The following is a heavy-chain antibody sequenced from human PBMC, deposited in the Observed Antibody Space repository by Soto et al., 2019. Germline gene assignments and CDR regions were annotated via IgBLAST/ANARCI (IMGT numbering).Heavy chain of an antibody. V-gene: IGHV3-23*01. J-gene: IGHJ4*02. Sequence: GGSLRLSCAASGFTFSSYAMSWVRQAPGKGLEWVSAISGSGCSTYYADSVKGRFTISRDNSKNTLYLQMNSLRAEDTAVYYCAKDLEVVVPAAMPVLPDNDYWGQGTLVTVSS. D-gene: IGHD2-2*01. CDR1: GFTFSSYA. CDR2: ISGSGCST. CDR3: AKDLEVVVPAAMPVLPDNDY.